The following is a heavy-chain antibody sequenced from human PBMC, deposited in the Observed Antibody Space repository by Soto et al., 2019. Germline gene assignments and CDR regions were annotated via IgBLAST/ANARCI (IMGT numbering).Heavy chain of an antibody. V-gene: IGHV3-23*01. D-gene: IGHD6-6*01. CDR1: GFILGTYG. CDR2: VSGTGDNT. Sequence: EVQLLESGGGLVQPGGSLRLSCAASGFILGTYGMSWVRQAPGKGLEWVSAVSGTGDNTYYADSVKGRFTISRDNSRNTLYLQMNSLRAEDTAIYYCAKNGTRSHYSSSSPDLDYWGLGTLVIVSS. CDR3: AKNGTRSHYSSSSPDLDY. J-gene: IGHJ4*02.